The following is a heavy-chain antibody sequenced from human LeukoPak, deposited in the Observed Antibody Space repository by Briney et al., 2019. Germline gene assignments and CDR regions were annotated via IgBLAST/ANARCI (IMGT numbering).Heavy chain of an antibody. J-gene: IGHJ6*03. CDR3: ARAKNPYYYYSSMDF. Sequence: NPSETLSLTCAVSGYSISSGHYWVWIRQPPGKGLEYIGKLYHSGSSHYNPSLKSRVTISVDTSNNQFSLKLSSVTAADTAVYYCARAKNPYYYYSSMDFWGRGTTVTVSS. CDR1: GYSISSGHY. V-gene: IGHV4-38-2*01. CDR2: LYHSGSS.